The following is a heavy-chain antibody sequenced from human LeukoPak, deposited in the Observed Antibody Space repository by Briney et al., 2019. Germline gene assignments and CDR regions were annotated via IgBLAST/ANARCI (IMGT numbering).Heavy chain of an antibody. V-gene: IGHV3-53*01. CDR3: AKDARRTFGLSSGLYRGSYYFDY. CDR1: GFTVSSNY. Sequence: GGSLRLSCAVSGFTVSSNYMSWVRQAPGKGLEWVSVIYSGGFTYYADSVKGRFTISRDNSKNTLYLQMNSLRAEDTAVYYCAKDARRTFGLSSGLYRGSYYFDYWGQGTLVTVSS. J-gene: IGHJ4*02. CDR2: IYSGGFT. D-gene: IGHD6-19*01.